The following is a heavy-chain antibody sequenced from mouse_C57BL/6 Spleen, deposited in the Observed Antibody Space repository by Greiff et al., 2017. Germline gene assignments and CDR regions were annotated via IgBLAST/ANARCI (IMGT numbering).Heavy chain of an antibody. CDR3: ARNYGSTYLYFDV. Sequence: QVQLKQPGAELVKPGASVKLSCKASGYTFTSYWMHWVKQRPGQGLEWIGMIHPNSGSTNYNEKFKSKATLTVDKSSSTAYMQLSSLTSEDSAVYYCARNYGSTYLYFDVWGTGTTVTVSS. CDR1: GYTFTSYW. J-gene: IGHJ1*03. V-gene: IGHV1-64*01. CDR2: IHPNSGST. D-gene: IGHD1-1*01.